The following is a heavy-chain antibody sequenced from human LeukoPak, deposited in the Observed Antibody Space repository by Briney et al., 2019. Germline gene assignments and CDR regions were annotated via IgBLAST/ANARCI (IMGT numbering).Heavy chain of an antibody. D-gene: IGHD2-15*01. Sequence: SETLSLTCTVSGGSISSSSYYWGWIRQPPGKGLEWIGSIYYSGSTYYNASLKSRVTISVDTSKNQFSLKLSSVTAADTAVYYCAGRDDCSGGSCYPPYYYYMDVWGKGTTVTVSS. CDR2: IYYSGST. CDR3: AGRDDCSGGSCYPPYYYYMDV. CDR1: GGSISSSSYY. V-gene: IGHV4-39*07. J-gene: IGHJ6*03.